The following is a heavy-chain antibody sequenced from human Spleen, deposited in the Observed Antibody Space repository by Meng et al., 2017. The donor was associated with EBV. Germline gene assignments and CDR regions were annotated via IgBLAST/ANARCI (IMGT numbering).Heavy chain of an antibody. V-gene: IGHV4-34*01. Sequence: HVQPQHGGDGLLKPSETLSLTCAVDGESFSDYYWTWIRQPPGKGLEWIGEINESEGTKYSPSLKSRVSISLDTSRNQFSLTLNSVTAADTAVYYCVRGSDNWNILVFDYWGQGALVTVSS. D-gene: IGHD1/OR15-1a*01. CDR2: INESEGT. J-gene: IGHJ4*02. CDR3: VRGSDNWNILVFDY. CDR1: GESFSDYY.